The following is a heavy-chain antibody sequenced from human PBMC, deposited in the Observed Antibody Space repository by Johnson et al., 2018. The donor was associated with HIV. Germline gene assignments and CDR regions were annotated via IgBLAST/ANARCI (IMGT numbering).Heavy chain of an antibody. CDR2: DGSNK. V-gene: IGHV3-11*01. J-gene: IGHJ3*01. D-gene: IGHD2-15*01. Sequence: QVQLVESGGGLVQSGGSLRLSCAASGFTFSDHYMSWIRQAPGKGLEWVSYDGSNKYYADSVKGRFTISRDNSKNTLYLQMDSLRAEDTAMYYCARAKDAAYPYDAFDVCGHGTMVIFSA. CDR3: ARAKDAAYPYDAFDV. CDR1: GFTFSDHY.